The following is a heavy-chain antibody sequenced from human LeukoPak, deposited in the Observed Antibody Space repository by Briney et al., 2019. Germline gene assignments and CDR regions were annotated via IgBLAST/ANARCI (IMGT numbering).Heavy chain of an antibody. CDR2: ISAYNGNT. J-gene: IGHJ4*02. V-gene: IGHV1-18*04. Sequence: GASVKVSCKASGYTFTGYYMHWVRQAPGQGLEWMGWISAYNGNTNYAQKFQGRVTMTTDTSTSTAHMELRSLTSDDTAVYYCARQGYSGHSQGAADYWGQGTLVTVSS. CDR1: GYTFTGYY. CDR3: ARQGYSGHSQGAADY. D-gene: IGHD4-23*01.